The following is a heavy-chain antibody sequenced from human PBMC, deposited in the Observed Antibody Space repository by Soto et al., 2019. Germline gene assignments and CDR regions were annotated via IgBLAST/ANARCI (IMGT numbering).Heavy chain of an antibody. Sequence: PSETLSLTCTVSGGSISSGGYYWSWIRQHPGKGLEWIGYIYYSGSTYYNPSLKSRVTISVDTSKNQFSLKLSSVTAADTAVYYCARRGSITVTTWWFDPWGQGTLVTVSS. CDR3: ARRGSITVTTWWFDP. CDR2: IYYSGST. CDR1: GGSISSGGYY. V-gene: IGHV4-31*03. J-gene: IGHJ5*02. D-gene: IGHD4-17*01.